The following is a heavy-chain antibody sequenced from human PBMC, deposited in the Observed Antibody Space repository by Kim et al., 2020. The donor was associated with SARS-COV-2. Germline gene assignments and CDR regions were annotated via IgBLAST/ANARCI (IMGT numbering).Heavy chain of an antibody. CDR3: ARQKRYSSGWYVAFYYYYMDD. Sequence: SETLSLTCTVSGGSLSSSSYYWGWIRQPPGKGLEWIGTAYYIGNTYYKPSLKSRVTISVDTPKNQFSLKLVSVTAADTAVYYCARQKRYSSGWYVAFYYYYMDDWGEGTTVTVSS. J-gene: IGHJ6*03. V-gene: IGHV4-39*01. D-gene: IGHD6-19*01. CDR1: GGSLSSSSYY. CDR2: AYYIGNT.